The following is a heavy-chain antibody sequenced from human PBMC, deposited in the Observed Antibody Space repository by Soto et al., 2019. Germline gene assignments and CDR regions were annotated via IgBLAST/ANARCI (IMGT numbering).Heavy chain of an antibody. CDR3: ARDLSSYYDFWSGYLDV. CDR1: GFTFSSYS. D-gene: IGHD3-3*01. J-gene: IGHJ6*02. V-gene: IGHV3-21*01. Sequence: PGGSLRLSCAASGFTFSSYSMNWVRQAPGKGLEWVSSISSSSSYIYYADSVKGRFTISRDNAKNSLYLQMNSLRAEDTAMYYCARDLSSYYDFWSGYLDVWGQGTTVTVSS. CDR2: ISSSSSYI.